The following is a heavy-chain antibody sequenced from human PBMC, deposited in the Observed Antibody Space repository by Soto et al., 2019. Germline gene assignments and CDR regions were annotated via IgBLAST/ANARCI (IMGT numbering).Heavy chain of an antibody. J-gene: IGHJ4*02. V-gene: IGHV4-4*02. Sequence: SETLSLTCAVSSCSIDNVYWWSWVRQSPGKGLEWIGETSHDGVTNYNPSLEGRVTISIDKSKNQFYLDLNSVTAADTAVYYCARFDYYDSSGYLDFGPKWGQGTLVTVSS. CDR3: ARFDYYDSSGYLDFGPK. CDR1: SCSIDNVYW. CDR2: TSHDGVT. D-gene: IGHD3-22*01.